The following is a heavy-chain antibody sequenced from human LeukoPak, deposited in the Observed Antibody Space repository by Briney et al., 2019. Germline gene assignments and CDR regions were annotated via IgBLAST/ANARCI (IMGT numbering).Heavy chain of an antibody. V-gene: IGHV5-51*01. Sequence: GESLKISCKGSGYSFTSYWIGWARQMPGRGLEWMGIIYPGDSDTRYSPSFQGQVTISADKSISTAYLQWSSLKASDTAMYYCARLKDIVVVTAIYDYWGQGTLVTVSS. J-gene: IGHJ4*02. D-gene: IGHD2-21*02. CDR1: GYSFTSYW. CDR2: IYPGDSDT. CDR3: ARLKDIVVVTAIYDY.